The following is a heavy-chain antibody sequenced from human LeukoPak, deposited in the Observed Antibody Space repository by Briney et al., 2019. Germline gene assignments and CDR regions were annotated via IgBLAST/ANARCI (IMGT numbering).Heavy chain of an antibody. D-gene: IGHD5-24*01. CDR2: ISGSGGTK. CDR1: GFTFSSYA. V-gene: IGHV3-23*01. CDR3: AKAQVGRWRQFDY. J-gene: IGHJ4*02. Sequence: GGSLRLSCAASGFTFSSYAMSWVRQAPGKGLEWVSVISGSGGTKYHADSVKGRFTISRDNSKNTLYLQMNSLRAEDTAVYYCAKAQVGRWRQFDYWGQGTLVTVSS.